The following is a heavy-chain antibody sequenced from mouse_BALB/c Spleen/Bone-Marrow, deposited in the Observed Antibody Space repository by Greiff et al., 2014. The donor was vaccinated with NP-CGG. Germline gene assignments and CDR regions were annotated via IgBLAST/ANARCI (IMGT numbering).Heavy chain of an antibody. CDR1: GFHIKDTY. D-gene: IGHD1-1*01. Sequence: VQLKPSWAELVKPGASVKLSCTASGFHIKDTYMHWVEQRPEQGLEWVGRIDPANGNTKYDPKLQGKATITADTSSNTAYLQLSSLTSEDTAVYYCARYYYGSSYFDYWGQGTTLTVSS. CDR3: ARYYYGSSYFDY. J-gene: IGHJ2*01. CDR2: IDPANGNT. V-gene: IGHV14-3*02.